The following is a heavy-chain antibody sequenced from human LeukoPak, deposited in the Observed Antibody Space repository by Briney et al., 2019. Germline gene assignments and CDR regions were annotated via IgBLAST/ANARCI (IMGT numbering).Heavy chain of an antibody. J-gene: IGHJ4*02. V-gene: IGHV3-7*01. D-gene: IGHD2-8*01. CDR2: IKQDGSEK. CDR1: GFTLSSDW. CDR3: AKGGRGNGEVY. Sequence: GGSLRLSWAVSGFTLSSDWMNWVRQAPGKGLEWVANIKQDGSEKNYVDSVKGRFTISRDNAKSSLFLQMNDLRAEDTAVYYCAKGGRGNGEVYWGQGTLVTVSS.